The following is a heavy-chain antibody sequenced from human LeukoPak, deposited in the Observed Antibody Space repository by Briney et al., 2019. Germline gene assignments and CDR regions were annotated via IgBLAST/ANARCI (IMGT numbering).Heavy chain of an antibody. J-gene: IGHJ4*02. V-gene: IGHV1-69*05. CDR2: IIPIFGTA. D-gene: IGHD4-17*01. CDR3: ARDYDYGDYVRFDY. CDR1: GGTFSSYA. Sequence: SVKVSCKASGGTFSSYAISWVRQAPGQGLEWMGRIIPIFGTANYAQKFQGRVTITTDESTSTAYMELSSLRSEDTAAYYCARDYDYGDYVRFDYWGQGTLVTVSS.